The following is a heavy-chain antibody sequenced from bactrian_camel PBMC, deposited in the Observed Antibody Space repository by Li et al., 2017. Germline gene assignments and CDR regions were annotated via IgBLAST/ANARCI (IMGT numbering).Heavy chain of an antibody. CDR3: TKDRGRAVPAGSFDY. CDR1: GFTFSNYA. CDR2: ISSGGAGT. Sequence: VQLVESGGGLVQPGGSLRLSCAASGFTFSNYAMSWVRQAPGKGLEWVSEISSGGAGTDYADSVKGRFTISRDNAKNTLYLQLNSLKTEDTAMYYCTKDRGRAVPAGSFDYWAQGTQVTVS. V-gene: IGHV3S31*01. D-gene: IGHD6*01. J-gene: IGHJ6*01.